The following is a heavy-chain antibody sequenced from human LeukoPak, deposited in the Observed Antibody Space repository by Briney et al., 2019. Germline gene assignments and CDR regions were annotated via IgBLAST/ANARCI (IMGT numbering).Heavy chain of an antibody. V-gene: IGHV4-38-2*01. D-gene: IGHD5-18*01. J-gene: IGHJ4*02. CDR1: GFTFSDYW. CDR2: MTSSGTS. Sequence: GSLRLSCVASGFTFSDYWMHWVRQAPGKGLEWIASMTSSGTSYYKPSLKSRVTISVDTSTNQISLHLTSMSAADTAVYFCARSGYSFLVDSWGQGTLVTVSS. CDR3: ARSGYSFLVDS.